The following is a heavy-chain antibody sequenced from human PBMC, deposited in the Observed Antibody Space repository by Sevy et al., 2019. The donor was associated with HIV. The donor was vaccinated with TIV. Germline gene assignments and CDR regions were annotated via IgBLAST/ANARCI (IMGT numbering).Heavy chain of an antibody. CDR1: GGSISSGDYY. CDR3: ARYCISTRPHHRFDP. D-gene: IGHD2-2*01. J-gene: IGHJ5*02. V-gene: IGHV4-30-4*01. CDR2: IYYSGTT. Sequence: SETLSLTCTVSGGSISSGDYYWSWMRQPPGKGLEWIGYIYYSGTTYYNPSLKSRVTISVDTSKNHFSLNLNSVTAADPAVYYCARYCISTRPHHRFDPWGQGTLVTVSS.